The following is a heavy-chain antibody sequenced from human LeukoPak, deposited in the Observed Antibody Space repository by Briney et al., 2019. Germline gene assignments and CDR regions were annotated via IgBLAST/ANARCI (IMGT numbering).Heavy chain of an antibody. CDR1: GFTFSGYG. Sequence: PGRSLRLFCAASGFTFSGYGMHWVRQAPLKGLEWVAVIWDDGSKKYYADSVKGRFTISRDNSKNTVYLQMNSLRAEDTALYYCARDLGRGNTPFDYWSQGALVTVSS. CDR2: IWDDGSKK. D-gene: IGHD3-16*01. V-gene: IGHV3-33*01. J-gene: IGHJ4*02. CDR3: ARDLGRGNTPFDY.